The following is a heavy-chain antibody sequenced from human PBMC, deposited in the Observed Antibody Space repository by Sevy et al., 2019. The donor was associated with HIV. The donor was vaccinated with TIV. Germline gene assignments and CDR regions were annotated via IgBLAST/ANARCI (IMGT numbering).Heavy chain of an antibody. CDR2: IYYSGST. CDR1: GGSISSSSYY. V-gene: IGHV4-39*01. CDR3: ARFSQWLVPG. J-gene: IGHJ4*02. D-gene: IGHD6-19*01. Sequence: SEILSLTCTVSGGSISSSSYYWGWIRQPPGKGLEWIGSIYYSGSTYYNPSLKSRVTISVDTSKNQFSLKLSSVTAADTAVYYCARFSQWLVPGWGQGTLVTVSS.